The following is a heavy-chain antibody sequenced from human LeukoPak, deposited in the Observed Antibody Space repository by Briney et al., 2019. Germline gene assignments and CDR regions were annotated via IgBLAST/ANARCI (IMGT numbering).Heavy chain of an antibody. CDR2: IKLDGSEK. Sequence: GGSLRLSCAASGFTFSAYWMSWVRQAPGKGLEWVANIKLDGSEKYYVDSVKGRFTISRDNAKNSLYLQMNSLRPEDTAVYYCAKDRRTNYGMDVWGQGTTVTVSS. CDR1: GFTFSAYW. J-gene: IGHJ6*02. V-gene: IGHV3-7*03. CDR3: AKDRRTNYGMDV. D-gene: IGHD6-6*01.